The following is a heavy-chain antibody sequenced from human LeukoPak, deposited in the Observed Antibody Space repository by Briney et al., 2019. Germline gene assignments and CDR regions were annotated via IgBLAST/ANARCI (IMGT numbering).Heavy chain of an antibody. CDR3: AREGYYYDSSGYHY. V-gene: IGHV1-2*02. Sequence: ASVKVPCKASGYTFTGYYMHWVRQAPGQGLEWMGWINPNSGGTNYAQKFQGRVTMTRDTSISTAYMELSRLRSDDTAVYYCAREGYYYDSSGYHYWGQGTLVTVSS. CDR1: GYTFTGYY. CDR2: INPNSGGT. J-gene: IGHJ4*02. D-gene: IGHD3-22*01.